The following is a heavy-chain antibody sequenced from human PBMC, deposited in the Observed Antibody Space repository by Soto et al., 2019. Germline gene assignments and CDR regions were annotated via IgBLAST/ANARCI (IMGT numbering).Heavy chain of an antibody. Sequence: GGSLRLSCAASGFTFISYGMHWVRQAPGKGLEWVAVISYDGSNKYYADSVKGRFTISRDNSKNTLYLQMNSLRAEDTAVYYCAKVHRDGYNYYYFDYWGQGTLVTVSS. V-gene: IGHV3-30*18. J-gene: IGHJ4*02. CDR3: AKVHRDGYNYYYFDY. CDR1: GFTFISYG. D-gene: IGHD1-1*01. CDR2: ISYDGSNK.